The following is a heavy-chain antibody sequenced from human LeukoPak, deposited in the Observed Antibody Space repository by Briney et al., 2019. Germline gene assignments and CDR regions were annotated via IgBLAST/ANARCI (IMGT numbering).Heavy chain of an antibody. Sequence: ASVKVSCKASGGTFSSHAISWVRQAPGQGLEWMGRIIPIFGIANYAQEFQGRVTITADKSTSTAYMELSSLRSEDTAVYYCATYYYDSSGYYRAGYYFDYWGQGTLVTVSS. CDR1: GGTFSSHA. J-gene: IGHJ4*02. CDR3: ATYYYDSSGYYRAGYYFDY. V-gene: IGHV1-69*04. D-gene: IGHD3-22*01. CDR2: IIPIFGIA.